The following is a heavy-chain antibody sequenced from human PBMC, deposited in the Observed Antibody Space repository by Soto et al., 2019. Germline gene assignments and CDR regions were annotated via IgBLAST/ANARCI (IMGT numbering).Heavy chain of an antibody. CDR1: GYTFTGYY. V-gene: IGHV1-2*04. D-gene: IGHD3-9*01. J-gene: IGHJ6*02. CDR2: INPNSGGT. Sequence: ASVKVSCKASGYTFTGYYMHWVRQAPGQGLEWMGWINPNSGGTNYAQKFQGWVTMTRDTSISTAYMELSRLRSDDTAVYYCAGTYYDILTGYVLGGMDVWGQGTTVTVS. CDR3: AGTYYDILTGYVLGGMDV.